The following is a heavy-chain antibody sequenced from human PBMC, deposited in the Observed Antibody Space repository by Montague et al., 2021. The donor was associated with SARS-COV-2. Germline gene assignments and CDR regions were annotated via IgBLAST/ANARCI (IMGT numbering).Heavy chain of an antibody. D-gene: IGHD3-3*01. J-gene: IGHJ4*02. CDR2: IWYDGSNK. CDR1: GSTFSSYG. CDR3: AREAEIFGVVISPLFY. V-gene: IGHV3-33*01. Sequence: SLRLSCAASGSTFSSYGMHWVRQAPGKGLEWVAVIWYDGSNKYYADSVKGRFTISRDNSKNTLYLQMNSLRAEDTAVYYCAREAEIFGVVISPLFYWGQGTLVTVSS.